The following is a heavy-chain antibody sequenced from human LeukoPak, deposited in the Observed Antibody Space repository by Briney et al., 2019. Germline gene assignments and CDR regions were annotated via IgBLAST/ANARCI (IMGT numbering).Heavy chain of an antibody. V-gene: IGHV4-39*01. CDR1: GGSISSSSYY. CDR3: ARQRKNRFDY. CDR2: IYYSGST. Sequence: SETLSLTCTVSGGSISSSSYYWGWIRQPPGKVLEWIGSIYYSGSTYYNPSLKSRVTISVDTSKNQFSLKLSSVTAADTAVYYCARQRKNRFDYWGQGTLVTVSS. D-gene: IGHD1-14*01. J-gene: IGHJ4*02.